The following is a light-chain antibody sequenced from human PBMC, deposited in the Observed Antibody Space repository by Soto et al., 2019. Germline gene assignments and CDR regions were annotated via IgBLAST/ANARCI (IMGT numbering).Light chain of an antibody. CDR2: DAS. V-gene: IGKV3D-15*01. CDR1: QSVDND. Sequence: EIVMTQSPATLSVSPGDRATLSCRASQSVDNDLAWYQQKPGQPPRLLIYDASTRATGIPARFSGSQSGTEFPLTNSSLLSEDFVVYSCQQYNNWPLTIGGGTKVEIK. J-gene: IGKJ4*01. CDR3: QQYNNWPLT.